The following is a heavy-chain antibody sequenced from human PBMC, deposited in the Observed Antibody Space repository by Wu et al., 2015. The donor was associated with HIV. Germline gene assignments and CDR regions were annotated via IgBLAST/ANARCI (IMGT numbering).Heavy chain of an antibody. CDR2: IIPIFGTA. J-gene: IGHJ5*02. CDR1: GGTFSSYA. D-gene: IGHD2-2*02. CDR3: ARGGEVSSSLRSTSCYTCRLVPTP. Sequence: QVQLVQSGAEVKKPGSSVKVSCKASGGTFSSYAISWVRQAPGQGLEWMGGIIPIFGTANYAQKFQGRVTITADESTSTAYMELSSLRSEDTAVYYCARGGEVSSSLRSTSCYTCRLVPTPWAEGTLVTVSS. V-gene: IGHV1-69*12.